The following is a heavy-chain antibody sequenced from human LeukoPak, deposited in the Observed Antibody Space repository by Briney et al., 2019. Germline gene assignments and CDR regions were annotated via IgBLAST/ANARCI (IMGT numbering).Heavy chain of an antibody. D-gene: IGHD1-26*01. J-gene: IGHJ4*02. V-gene: IGHV3-33*01. CDR1: GFTFSSYG. CDR2: IRYDGGNK. Sequence: GGSLRLSCAASGFTFSSYGMHWVRQAPGKGLEWVAVIRYDGGNKYYVDSVKGRFTISRDNSKNALYLQMNSLRVEDTAVYYCVRDLGGPDYWGQGTLVTVSS. CDR3: VRDLGGPDY.